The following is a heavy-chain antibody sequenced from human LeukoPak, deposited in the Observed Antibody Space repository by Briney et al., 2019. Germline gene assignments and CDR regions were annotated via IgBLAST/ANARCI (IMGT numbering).Heavy chain of an antibody. D-gene: IGHD3-9*01. J-gene: IGHJ4*02. CDR2: INHSGST. CDR1: GGSFSGYY. CDR3: ARRLTGKVRSYFDY. V-gene: IGHV4-34*01. Sequence: SETLSLTCAVYGGSFSGYYWSWIRQPPGKGLEWIGEINHSGSTNYNPSLKSRVTISVDTSKNQFSLKLSSVTAADTAVYYCARRLTGKVRSYFDYWGQGTLVTVPS.